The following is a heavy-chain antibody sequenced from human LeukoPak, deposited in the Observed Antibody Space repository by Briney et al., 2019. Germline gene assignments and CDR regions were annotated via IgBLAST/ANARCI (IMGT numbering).Heavy chain of an antibody. CDR1: GYTFTSYG. V-gene: IGHV1-46*01. Sequence: ASVKVSCKASGYTFTSYGISWVRQAPGQGLEWMGIINPSGGSTSYAQKFQGRVTMTRDTSTSTVYMELSSLRSEDTAVYYCARDVSMATIVDAFDIWGQGTMVTVSS. CDR3: ARDVSMATIVDAFDI. CDR2: INPSGGST. D-gene: IGHD5-24*01. J-gene: IGHJ3*02.